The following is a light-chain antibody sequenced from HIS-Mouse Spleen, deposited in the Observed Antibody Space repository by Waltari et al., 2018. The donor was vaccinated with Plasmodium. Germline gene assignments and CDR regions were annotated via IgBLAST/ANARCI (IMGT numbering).Light chain of an antibody. CDR3: QQSSSLPWT. CDR2: YAS. CDR1: QSIGSN. Sequence: EIVLTQSPDFQSVTPKEKVTITCRASQSIGSNVNWYQQKPAQSPKLLIKYASQAFSGVPSRFSGSGSGTDFTLTINSLEAEDAATYYCQQSSSLPWTFGQGTKVEIK. J-gene: IGKJ1*01. V-gene: IGKV6-21*01.